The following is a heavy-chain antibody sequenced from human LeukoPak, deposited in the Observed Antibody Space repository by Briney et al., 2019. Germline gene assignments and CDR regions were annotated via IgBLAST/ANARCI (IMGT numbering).Heavy chain of an antibody. Sequence: GGSLRLSCAASGFTFSSYGMHWVRQAPGKGLEWVAVIWYDGSNKYYADSVKGRFTISRDNSKNTLYLQMNSLRAEDTAVYYCARPTYSGSYYRFDYWGQGTLVTVS. V-gene: IGHV3-33*01. CDR1: GFTFSSYG. D-gene: IGHD1-26*01. CDR3: ARPTYSGSYYRFDY. CDR2: IWYDGSNK. J-gene: IGHJ4*02.